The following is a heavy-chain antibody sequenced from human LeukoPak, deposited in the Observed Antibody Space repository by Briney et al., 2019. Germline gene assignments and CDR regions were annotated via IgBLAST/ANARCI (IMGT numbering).Heavy chain of an antibody. J-gene: IGHJ3*02. CDR2: INLDGSQK. CDR3: AREITIFGVVIQRYDAFDI. Sequence: PGGSLRLSCAASGFTFSNNWMAWVRQAPGKGPEWVANINLDGSQKYYVDSVKGRFTISRDNSKNTLFLQMNSLRPEDTALYYCAREITIFGVVIQRYDAFDIWGQGTMVTVSS. D-gene: IGHD3-3*01. CDR1: GFTFSNNW. V-gene: IGHV3-7*01.